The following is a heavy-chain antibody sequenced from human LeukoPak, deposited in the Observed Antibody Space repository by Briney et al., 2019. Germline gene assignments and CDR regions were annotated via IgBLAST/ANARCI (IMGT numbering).Heavy chain of an antibody. CDR3: AKAPSYGSGSYVFDY. CDR1: GFTFDDYA. V-gene: IGHV3-9*01. D-gene: IGHD3-10*01. Sequence: TGGSLRLSCAASGFTFDDYAMHWVRQAPGKGLEWVSGIGWNSGSIGYADSVKGRFTISRDNAKNSLYLQMNSLRAEDTALYYCAKAPSYGSGSYVFDYWGQGTLVTVSS. J-gene: IGHJ4*02. CDR2: IGWNSGSI.